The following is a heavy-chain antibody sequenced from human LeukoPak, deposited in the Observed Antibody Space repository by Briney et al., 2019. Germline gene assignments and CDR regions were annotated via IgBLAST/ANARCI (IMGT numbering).Heavy chain of an antibody. CDR2: IYTSGST. J-gene: IGHJ4*02. CDR1: GGSISSYY. V-gene: IGHV4-4*07. D-gene: IGHD3-10*01. Sequence: SETLSLTCTVSGGSISSYYWSWIRQPAGKGLEWIGRIYTSGSTNYNPSLKSRVTMSVDTSKNQFSLKLGSVTAADTAVYYCARDASYYGSGSFDYWGQGTLVTVSS. CDR3: ARDASYYGSGSFDY.